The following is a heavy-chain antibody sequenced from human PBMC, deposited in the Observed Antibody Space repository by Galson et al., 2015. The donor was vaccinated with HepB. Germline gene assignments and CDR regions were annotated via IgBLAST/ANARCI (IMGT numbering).Heavy chain of an antibody. CDR2: INAGNGNT. V-gene: IGHV1-3*01. CDR3: ARDFGGSYRGDFDYYGMDV. CDR1: GYTFTSYA. J-gene: IGHJ6*02. D-gene: IGHD1-26*01. Sequence: SVKVSCKASGYTFTSYAMHWVRQAPGQRLEWMGWINAGNGNTKYSQKFQGRVTITRDTSASTAYMELSSLRSEDTAVYYCARDFGGSYRGDFDYYGMDVWGQGTTVTVSS.